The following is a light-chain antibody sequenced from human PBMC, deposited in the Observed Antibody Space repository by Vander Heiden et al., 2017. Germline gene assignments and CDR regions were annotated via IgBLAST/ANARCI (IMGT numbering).Light chain of an antibody. CDR2: WAS. CDR3: HQYYSIPYT. Sequence: DIVMTQSPESLAVSLGERATINCKSSQSVLYSSNNKNYLAWYQQKPGQPPKLLIYWASTRESGVPDRFSGSGSGTDFTLTISSLQAEDVAVYSCHQYYSIPYTFGQGTKLEI. V-gene: IGKV4-1*01. J-gene: IGKJ2*01. CDR1: QSVLYSSNNKNY.